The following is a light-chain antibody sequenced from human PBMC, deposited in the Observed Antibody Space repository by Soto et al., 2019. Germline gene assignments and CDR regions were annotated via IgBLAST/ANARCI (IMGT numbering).Light chain of an antibody. CDR2: SAS. Sequence: DIQLPQSPSLLSPPVEATVTITCRASQGLSNYLAWYQQKPGKAPDLLIYSASSLQSGVPSRFSGSGSGTDFTLTISSLQPEDFATYYCQQANSFPFTFGQGTRLEIK. CDR3: QQANSFPFT. V-gene: IGKV1-9*01. CDR1: QGLSNY. J-gene: IGKJ5*01.